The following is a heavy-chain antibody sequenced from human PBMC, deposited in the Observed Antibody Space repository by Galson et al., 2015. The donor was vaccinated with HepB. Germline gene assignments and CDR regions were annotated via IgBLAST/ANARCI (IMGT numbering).Heavy chain of an antibody. V-gene: IGHV1-3*01. CDR1: GYTFTSYA. D-gene: IGHD3-10*01. CDR2: INAGNGNT. J-gene: IGHJ4*02. Sequence: SVKVSCKASGYTFTSYAIHWVRQAPGQRLEWMGWINAGNGNTKYSQKFQGRVTITRDTSASTAYMELSSLRSEDTAVYYCARVGITMVRGANGFDYWGQGTLVTVSS. CDR3: ARVGITMVRGANGFDY.